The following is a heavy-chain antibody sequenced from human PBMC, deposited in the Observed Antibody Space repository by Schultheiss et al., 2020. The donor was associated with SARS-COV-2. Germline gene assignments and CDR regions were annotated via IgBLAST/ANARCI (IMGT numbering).Heavy chain of an antibody. CDR2: ITFDGSNK. CDR1: GFTFSNYA. CDR3: ARDQGYCSSTSCQSRYYMDV. D-gene: IGHD2-2*01. Sequence: GGSLRLSCAASGFTFSNYAMHWVRQAPGKGLEWVAVITFDGSNKYYADSVKGRFTISRDNSKNTLYLQMNSLRAEDTAVYYCARDQGYCSSTSCQSRYYMDVWGKGTPVTVSS. V-gene: IGHV3-30*04. J-gene: IGHJ6*03.